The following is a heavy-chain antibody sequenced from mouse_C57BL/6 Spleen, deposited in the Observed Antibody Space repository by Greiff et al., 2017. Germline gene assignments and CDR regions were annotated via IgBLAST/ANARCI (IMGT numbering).Heavy chain of an antibody. V-gene: IGHV5-16*01. J-gene: IGHJ4*01. CDR2: INYDGSST. CDR3: ARVRHAMDY. Sequence: EVQRVESEGGLVQPGSSMKLSCTASGFTFSDYYMAWVRQVPEKGLEWVANINYDGSSTYYLDSLKSRFIISRDNAMNILYLQMSSLKSEDTATYYCARVRHAMDYWGQGTSVTVSS. CDR1: GFTFSDYY.